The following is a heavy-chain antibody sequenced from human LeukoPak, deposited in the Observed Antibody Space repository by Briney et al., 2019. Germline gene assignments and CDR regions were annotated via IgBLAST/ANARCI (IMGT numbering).Heavy chain of an antibody. Sequence: PGGALRLSCAASGFTFGNYNFIWVRQAPGKGPELVSYISSSSSAIHYADSVKGRFTISRDNAKNSLYLQMNSLKAEDTAVYYCTRVPPVITILGVVLYMDVWGKGSTVTVSS. V-gene: IGHV3-48*01. CDR2: ISSSSSAI. D-gene: IGHD3-3*01. CDR1: GFTFGNYN. J-gene: IGHJ6*03. CDR3: TRVPPVITILGVVLYMDV.